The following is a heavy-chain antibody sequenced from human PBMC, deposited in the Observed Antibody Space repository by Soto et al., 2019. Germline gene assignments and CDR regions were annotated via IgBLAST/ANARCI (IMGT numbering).Heavy chain of an antibody. J-gene: IGHJ4*02. CDR2: IDPSDSYT. CDR3: ARLQAAAGDNDLPFDY. CDR1: GYSFTSYW. Sequence: EVQLVQSGAEVKKPGESLRISCKGSGYSFTSYWIRWVRQMPGKGLEWMGRIDPSDSYTNYSPSLQGHVTISADRSISTAYLQWSSLKASDTAMYYCARLQAAAGDNDLPFDYWCQGTLVTVSS. D-gene: IGHD6-13*01. V-gene: IGHV5-10-1*01.